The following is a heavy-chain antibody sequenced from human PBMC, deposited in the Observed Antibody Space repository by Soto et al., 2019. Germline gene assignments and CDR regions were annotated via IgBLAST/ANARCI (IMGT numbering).Heavy chain of an antibody. CDR2: INPGGGNI. CDR1: GYTLTRNY. J-gene: IGHJ5*02. D-gene: IGHD3-16*01. Sequence: ASVKVSCKASGYTLTRNYMHWVRQANGQGLEWMGVINPGGGNIHYAQKFQGRVTMTRDTSTSTFYMELSSLRSEDTAIYYCARDHSNDDNVWWLDPWGQGTLVTVSS. CDR3: ARDHSNDDNVWWLDP. V-gene: IGHV1-46*03.